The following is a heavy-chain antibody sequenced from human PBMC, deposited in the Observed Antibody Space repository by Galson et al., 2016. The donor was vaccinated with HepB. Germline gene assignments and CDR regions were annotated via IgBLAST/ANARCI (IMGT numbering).Heavy chain of an antibody. V-gene: IGHV3-11*01. Sequence: SLRLSCAASGFTFSDCYRSWIRQAPGKGLEWVSYIGSRGTTTFYADSVKGRFTISRDNAKNSLYLQMNTLRGEDTAVYYCASGGGKGDSGGAGDTGGQGTMGAVSS. J-gene: IGHJ3*02. D-gene: IGHD3-10*01. CDR1: GFTFSDCY. CDR2: IGSRGTTT. CDR3: ASGGGKGDSGGAGDT.